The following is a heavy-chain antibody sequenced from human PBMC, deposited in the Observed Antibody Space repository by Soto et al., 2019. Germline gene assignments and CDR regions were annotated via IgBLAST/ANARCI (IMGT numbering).Heavy chain of an antibody. Sequence: GGLILSCASSGFTFSRYGMHWVRQAPGKGLEWVAVISYDGSNKYYADSVKGRFTISRDNSKNTLYLQMNSLRAEDTAVYYCAKDPYDFWSGPGALDIWGQGTMVTVSS. J-gene: IGHJ3*02. CDR3: AKDPYDFWSGPGALDI. CDR2: ISYDGSNK. CDR1: GFTFSRYG. D-gene: IGHD3-3*01. V-gene: IGHV3-30*18.